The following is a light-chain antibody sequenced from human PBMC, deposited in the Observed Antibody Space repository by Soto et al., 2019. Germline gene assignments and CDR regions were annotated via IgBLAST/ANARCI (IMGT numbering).Light chain of an antibody. CDR1: QSVNNY. V-gene: IGKV3-11*01. Sequence: EIVLTHSPATLSLSPVQIATLSSSPSQSVNNYLAWFQQKPGQAPRLLIFDASDRPADIPARFSGSGSGTDFTLTITSLEPEDFAVYYCQKRSNWPITFGQGTRLEIK. J-gene: IGKJ5*01. CDR2: DAS. CDR3: QKRSNWPIT.